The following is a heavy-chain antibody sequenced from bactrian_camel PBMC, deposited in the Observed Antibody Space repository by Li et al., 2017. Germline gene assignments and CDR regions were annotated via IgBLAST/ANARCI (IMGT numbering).Heavy chain of an antibody. J-gene: IGHJ4*01. CDR2: INRDGIT. Sequence: HVQLVESGGGLVQPGGSLRLSCWLSGYTYNSCNMAWYRQVPGKPRELVSTINRDGITYYAPSVKGRFTISRDNAKNTVYLQMNSLKTEDTAVYYCASNWSGYVGSSKSQGTQVTVS. D-gene: IGHD8*01. V-gene: IGHV3S53*01. CDR1: GYTYNSCN.